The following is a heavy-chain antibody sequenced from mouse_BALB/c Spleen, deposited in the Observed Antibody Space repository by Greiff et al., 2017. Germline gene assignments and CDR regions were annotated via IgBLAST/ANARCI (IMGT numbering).Heavy chain of an antibody. V-gene: IGHV1-87*01. CDR2: INPGDGDT. J-gene: IGHJ2*01. Sequence: VQLQQSGAELARPGASVKMSCKASGYTFTSYWMHWVKQRPGQGLEWIGSINPGDGDTKYTQKFKVKATLTADKSSSTAYMQLSSLASEDSAVYYCARSGLLALDDWGQGTTVTVSS. CDR3: ARSGLLALDD. CDR1: GYTFTSYW. D-gene: IGHD3-1*01.